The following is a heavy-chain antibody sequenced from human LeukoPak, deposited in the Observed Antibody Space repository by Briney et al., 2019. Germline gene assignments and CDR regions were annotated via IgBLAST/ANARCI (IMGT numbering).Heavy chain of an antibody. V-gene: IGHV3-30-3*01. J-gene: IGHJ4*02. CDR1: GFTFSSYA. CDR3: ARDRLIVVVPAATTRIFDY. Sequence: GRSLRLSCAASGFTFSSYAMHWVRQAPGKGLEWVAVTSYDGSNKYYADSVKGRFTISRDNSKNTLYLQMNSLRAEDTAVYYCARDRLIVVVPAATTRIFDYWGQGTLVTVSS. D-gene: IGHD2-2*01. CDR2: TSYDGSNK.